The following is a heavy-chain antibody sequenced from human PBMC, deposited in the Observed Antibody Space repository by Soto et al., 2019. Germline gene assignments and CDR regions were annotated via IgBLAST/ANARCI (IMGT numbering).Heavy chain of an antibody. J-gene: IGHJ6*01. Sequence: EVQLVESGGGLVQPGGSLRLSCAASGFTFRDHYMDWVRQAPGKGLEWVARSRNRVNSHTTEYAASVKGRFTISRDESKSSLYLQMNRLKIEDTAVYYCTRGLLGGAPSYTFHGMDVWGQGTTVTVSS. CDR2: SRNRVNSHTT. V-gene: IGHV3-72*01. CDR1: GFTFRDHY. D-gene: IGHD1-26*01. CDR3: TRGLLGGAPSYTFHGMDV.